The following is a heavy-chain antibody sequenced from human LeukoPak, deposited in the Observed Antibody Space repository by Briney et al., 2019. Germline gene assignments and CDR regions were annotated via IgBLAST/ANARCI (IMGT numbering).Heavy chain of an antibody. V-gene: IGHV4-59*01. J-gene: IGHJ6*03. CDR1: GGSFSGYY. CDR2: IYYSGST. Sequence: SETLSLTCAVYGGSFSGYYWSWIRQPPGKGLEWIGYIYYSGSTNYNPSLKSRVTISVDTSKNQFSLKLSSVTAADTAVYYCARGLSRGYSYGAESNYYYMDVWGKGTTVTVSS. D-gene: IGHD5-18*01. CDR3: ARGLSRGYSYGAESNYYYMDV.